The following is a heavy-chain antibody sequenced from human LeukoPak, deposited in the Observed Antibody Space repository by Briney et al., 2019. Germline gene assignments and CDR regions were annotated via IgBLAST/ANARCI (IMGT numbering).Heavy chain of an antibody. CDR2: IYPGDSDI. CDR3: VRHNLGPLAGTIDY. CDR1: GYSFTNYW. D-gene: IGHD6-13*01. Sequence: GESLKISCKGSGYSFTNYWVGWVRQMPGKGLEWMGTIYPGDSDIRNSPSFQGQVTISADKSISTAYLQWSSLKASDTAMYYCVRHNLGPLAGTIDYWGQGTLVTVSS. J-gene: IGHJ4*02. V-gene: IGHV5-51*01.